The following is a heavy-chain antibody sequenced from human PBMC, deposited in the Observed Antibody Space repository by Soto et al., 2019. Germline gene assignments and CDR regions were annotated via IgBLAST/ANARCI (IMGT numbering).Heavy chain of an antibody. D-gene: IGHD5-18*01. Sequence: PGGSLRLSCAASGFTFSSYSMNWVRQAPGKGLEWVSSISSSSSYIYYADSVKGRFTISRDNAKNSLYLQMNSLRAEDTAVYYCASPDLDSATVTLDAFEIWGQGAMVTVAS. J-gene: IGHJ3*02. CDR1: GFTFSSYS. CDR2: ISSSSSYI. V-gene: IGHV3-21*01. CDR3: ASPDLDSATVTLDAFEI.